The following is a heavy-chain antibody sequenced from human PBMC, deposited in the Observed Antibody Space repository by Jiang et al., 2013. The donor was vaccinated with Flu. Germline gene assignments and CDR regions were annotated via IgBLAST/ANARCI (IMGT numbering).Heavy chain of an antibody. CDR1: GGSVSGYY. CDR3: ARFCGGGRCPDY. Sequence: PGLVKPSETLSLTCTVSGGSVSGYYWTWFRQPPEKGLEWIGYIHYSGSTKYNPSLKSRVTISVDTSENQFSLKLSSVTAADTAVYYCARFCGGGRCPDYWGQGTLVTVSS. J-gene: IGHJ4*02. CDR2: IHYSGST. D-gene: IGHD2-15*01. V-gene: IGHV4-59*08.